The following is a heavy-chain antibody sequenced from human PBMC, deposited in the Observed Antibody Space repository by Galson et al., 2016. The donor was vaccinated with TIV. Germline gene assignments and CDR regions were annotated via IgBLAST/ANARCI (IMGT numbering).Heavy chain of an antibody. J-gene: IGHJ2*01. Sequence: ETLSLTCTVSGGSISSYYWSWIRQPPGKGLEWIGYIYYSGSTNYNPSLKSRVTISVDTSKNQFSLKMRSVTAADTAVYYCARDFTDSSGYYHTHWYFDLWGRGTLVTVSS. D-gene: IGHD3-22*01. V-gene: IGHV4-59*01. CDR1: GGSISSYY. CDR2: IYYSGST. CDR3: ARDFTDSSGYYHTHWYFDL.